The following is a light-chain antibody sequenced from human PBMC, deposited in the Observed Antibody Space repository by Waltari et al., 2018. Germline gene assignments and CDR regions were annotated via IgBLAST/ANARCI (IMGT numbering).Light chain of an antibody. CDR1: TSNIGHNP. CDR2: NNT. CDR3: AARDDSLNVWV. J-gene: IGLJ3*02. V-gene: IGLV1-44*01. Sequence: QSVLTQPPSASGTPGQRVIISCSGSTSNIGHNPVNWYQQLPGTAPKALIHNNTQRPWGVPDRFSVSKSGPSASLAISGLQSDDEADYYCAARDDSLNVWVFGGGTKVTVL.